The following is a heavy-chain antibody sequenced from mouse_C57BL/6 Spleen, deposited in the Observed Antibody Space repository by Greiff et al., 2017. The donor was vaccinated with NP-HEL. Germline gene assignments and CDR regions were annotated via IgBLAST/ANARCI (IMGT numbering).Heavy chain of an antibody. CDR3: ARRGDGSSSYYFDY. D-gene: IGHD1-1*01. CDR1: GYSFTGYY. V-gene: IGHV1-42*01. Sequence: EVQLKESGPELVKPGASVKISCKASGYSFTGYYMNWVKQSPEKSLEWIGEINPSTGGTTYNQKFKAKATLTVDKSSSTAYMQLKSLTSEDSAVYYCARRGDGSSSYYFDYWGQGTTLTVSS. J-gene: IGHJ2*01. CDR2: INPSTGGT.